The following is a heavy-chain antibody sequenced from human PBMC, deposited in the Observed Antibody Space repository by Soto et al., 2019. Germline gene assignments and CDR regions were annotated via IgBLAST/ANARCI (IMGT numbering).Heavy chain of an antibody. Sequence: SETLSLTCTVSGGSISSYYWSWIRQPPGKGLEWIGYIYYSGSTNYNPSLKSRVTISVDTSKNQFSLKLSSVTAADTAVYYCARERDFSGSFYGLDVWGQGTTVTVSS. CDR3: ARERDFSGSFYGLDV. CDR2: IYYSGST. J-gene: IGHJ6*02. CDR1: GGSISSYY. V-gene: IGHV4-59*01. D-gene: IGHD3-10*01.